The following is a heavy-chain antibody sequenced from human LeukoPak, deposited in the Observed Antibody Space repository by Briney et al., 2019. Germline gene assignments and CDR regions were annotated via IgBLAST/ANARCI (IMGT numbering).Heavy chain of an antibody. CDR1: GYTFTSYD. Sequence: GASVKVSCKASGYTFTSYDINWVRQATGQGLEWMGWMNPNSGNTGYAQKFQGRVTMTRNTSISTAYMELSSLRSEDTAVYYCARPVWELTTPYYYYYMDVWGKGTTVTISS. CDR2: MNPNSGNT. V-gene: IGHV1-8*02. J-gene: IGHJ6*03. D-gene: IGHD1-26*01. CDR3: ARPVWELTTPYYYYYMDV.